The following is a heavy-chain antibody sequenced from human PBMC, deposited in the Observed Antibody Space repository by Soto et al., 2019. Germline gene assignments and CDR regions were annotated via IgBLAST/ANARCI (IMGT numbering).Heavy chain of an antibody. Sequence: GGSLRLSCAASGFIFSNYWVSWVRQAPGKGLEWVANIKEDGRNKYSVASVKGRFTISRDNAKNSLYLQMDSLRAEDTAVYYCARENWERINDFWSGYNVYWGQGILVTVSS. CDR1: GFIFSNYW. CDR2: IKEDGRNK. CDR3: ARENWERINDFWSGYNVY. V-gene: IGHV3-7*01. J-gene: IGHJ4*02. D-gene: IGHD3-3*01.